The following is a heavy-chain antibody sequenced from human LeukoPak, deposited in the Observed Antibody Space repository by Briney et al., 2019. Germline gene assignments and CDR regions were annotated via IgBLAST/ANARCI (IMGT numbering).Heavy chain of an antibody. Sequence: SGGSLRLSCTASGFTFDDYAMHWVRQAPGKGLEWGSGISGNSGKIGYADSVKGRFTISRDNAKNSLYLQMNSLRAEDTALYYCAKNRGAYNDGFDIWGQGTMVTVSS. D-gene: IGHD5-24*01. J-gene: IGHJ3*02. CDR1: GFTFDDYA. V-gene: IGHV3-9*01. CDR2: ISGNSGKI. CDR3: AKNRGAYNDGFDI.